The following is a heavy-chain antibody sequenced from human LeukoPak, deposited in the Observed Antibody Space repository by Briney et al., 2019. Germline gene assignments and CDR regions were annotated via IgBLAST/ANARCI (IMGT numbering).Heavy chain of an antibody. CDR2: IGSSDSTT. CDR3: AKTRGPKGHSSGWYMTQNYYYYYMDV. D-gene: IGHD6-19*01. Sequence: GGSLRLSCVASGFTFSSYEMNWVRQAPGKGLEWLSYIGSSDSTTHYADSVKGRFTISRDNAKNSLYLQMNSLRVEDTAVYYCAKTRGPKGHSSGWYMTQNYYYYYMDVWGKGTTVTVSS. J-gene: IGHJ6*03. V-gene: IGHV3-48*03. CDR1: GFTFSSYE.